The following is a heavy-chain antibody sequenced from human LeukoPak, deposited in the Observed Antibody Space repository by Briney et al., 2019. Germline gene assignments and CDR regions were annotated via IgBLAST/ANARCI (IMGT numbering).Heavy chain of an antibody. D-gene: IGHD3-16*01. CDR3: ARNQQLGGHSYYYYGMDV. V-gene: IGHV3-30*03. CDR2: ISYDGSNK. CDR1: GFTFSGYG. J-gene: IGHJ6*02. Sequence: GRSLRLSCAASGFTFSGYGMHWVRQAPGKGLEWVAIISYDGSNKYYADSVKGRFTISRDNSKNTLYLQMNSLRADDTAIYYCARNQQLGGHSYYYYGMDVWGQGTTVTVSS.